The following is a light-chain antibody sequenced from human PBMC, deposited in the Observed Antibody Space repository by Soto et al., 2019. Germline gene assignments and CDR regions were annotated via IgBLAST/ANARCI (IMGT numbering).Light chain of an antibody. CDR3: QQSYSTLYT. CDR2: AAS. Sequence: DIQITQSPSSLSASVGDRVSITCRASQSISSYLNWYQQKPGKAPKLLIYAASSLQSGVPSRFSGSGSGTDFTLTISSLQPDDFATYYCQQSYSTLYTFGQGTKLEIK. CDR1: QSISSY. J-gene: IGKJ2*01. V-gene: IGKV1-39*01.